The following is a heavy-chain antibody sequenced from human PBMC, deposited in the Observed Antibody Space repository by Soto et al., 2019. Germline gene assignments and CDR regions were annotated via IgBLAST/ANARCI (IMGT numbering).Heavy chain of an antibody. CDR2: TYYRSKWYS. CDR1: GDSVSSTSAA. V-gene: IGHV6-1*01. Sequence: SQTLSLTCAISGDSVSSTSAAWSWIRQSPSRGLEWLGRTYYRSKWYSDYAVSVKSRITINPDTSKNQFSLQLNSVTPEDTAVDYCARGSYSSGWGWGKGPMVTVAS. D-gene: IGHD6-19*01. CDR3: ARGSYSSGWG. J-gene: IGHJ4*02.